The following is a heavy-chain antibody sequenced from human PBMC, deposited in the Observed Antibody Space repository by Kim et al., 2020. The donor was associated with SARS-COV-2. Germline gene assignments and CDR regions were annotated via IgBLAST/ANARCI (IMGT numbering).Heavy chain of an antibody. CDR3: ARDLCSSGWDYYYYGMDV. J-gene: IGHJ6*02. CDR1: GYTFTGYY. V-gene: IGHV1-2*02. Sequence: ASVKVSCKASGYTFTGYYMHWVRQAPGQGLEWMGWINPNSGGTNYAQKFQGRVTMTRDTSISTAYMELSRLRSDDTAVYYCARDLCSSGWDYYYYGMDVWGQGTTVTVSS. D-gene: IGHD6-19*01. CDR2: INPNSGGT.